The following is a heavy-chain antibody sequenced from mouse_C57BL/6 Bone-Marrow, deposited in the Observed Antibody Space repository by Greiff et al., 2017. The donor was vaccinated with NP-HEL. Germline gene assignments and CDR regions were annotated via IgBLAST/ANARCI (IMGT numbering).Heavy chain of an antibody. V-gene: IGHV1-61*01. CDR2: IYPSDSDT. CDR1: GYTFTSYW. CDR3: ARGLLRSLYDYAMDY. J-gene: IGHJ4*01. Sequence: QVQLQQPGAELVRPGSSVKLSCKASGYTFTSYWMDWVKQRPGQGLEWIGNIYPSDSDTHYNQKFKDKATLTVDKSSSTAYMQLSSLTSEDSAVSYGARGLLRSLYDYAMDYWGQGTAVTVSA. D-gene: IGHD1-1*01.